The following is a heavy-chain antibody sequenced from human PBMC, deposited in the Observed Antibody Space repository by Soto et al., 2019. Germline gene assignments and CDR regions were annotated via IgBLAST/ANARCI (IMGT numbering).Heavy chain of an antibody. J-gene: IGHJ4*02. CDR2: INAGNGNT. V-gene: IGHV1-3*01. CDR1: GYTFTSYA. CDR3: ARGGHVVVVTAALDY. D-gene: IGHD2-21*02. Sequence: ASVKVSCKASGYTFTSYAMHWVRQAPGQRLEWMGWINAGNGNTYYAQKLQGRVTMTTDTSTSTLYMELTSLTSDDTAIYYCARGGHVVVVTAALDYWGQGTLVTVSS.